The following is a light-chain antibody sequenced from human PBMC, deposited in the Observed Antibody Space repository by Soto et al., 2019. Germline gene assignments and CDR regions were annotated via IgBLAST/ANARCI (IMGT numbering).Light chain of an antibody. CDR3: QQYMGLWT. J-gene: IGKJ1*01. Sequence: DIQLTQSPSTLSASVGDRVTITCRASQTISTFLAWYQQKPGKAPHLLIYGASRLQSGVPSRFSGSGSGTEFTLYISSLQPDDLGTYYCQQYMGLWTFGQGTKVDLK. CDR2: GAS. CDR1: QTISTF. V-gene: IGKV1-5*01.